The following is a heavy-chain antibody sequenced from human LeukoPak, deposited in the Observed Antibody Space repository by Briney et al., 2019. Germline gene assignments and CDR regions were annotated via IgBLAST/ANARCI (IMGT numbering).Heavy chain of an antibody. CDR1: GYSFTSYW. CDR3: ARRSYDFWSGYEKYYFDY. Sequence: GESLKISCKGSGYSFTSYWIGWVRRMPGKGLEWMGIIYPGDSDTRYSPSFQGQVTISADKSISTAYLQWSSLKASDTAMYYCARRSYDFWSGYEKYYFDYWGQGTLVTVSS. V-gene: IGHV5-51*01. D-gene: IGHD3-3*01. CDR2: IYPGDSDT. J-gene: IGHJ4*02.